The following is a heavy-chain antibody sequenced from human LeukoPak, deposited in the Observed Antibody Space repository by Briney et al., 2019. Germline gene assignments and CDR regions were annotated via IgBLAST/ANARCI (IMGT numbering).Heavy chain of an antibody. D-gene: IGHD6-19*01. J-gene: IGHJ6*02. CDR1: GGSFSGYH. CDR3: ARTYSSGWRTYYYYGMDV. CDR2: INHSGST. Sequence: SETLSLTCAVYGGSFSGYHWSWIRQPPGKGLEWIGEINHSGSTNYNPSLKSRVTISVDTSKNQFSLKLSSVTAADTAVYYCARTYSSGWRTYYYYGMDVWGQGTTVTVSS. V-gene: IGHV4-34*01.